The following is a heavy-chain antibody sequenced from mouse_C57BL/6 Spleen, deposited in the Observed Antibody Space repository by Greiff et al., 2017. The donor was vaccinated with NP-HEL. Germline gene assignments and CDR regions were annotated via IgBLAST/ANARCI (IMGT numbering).Heavy chain of an antibody. J-gene: IGHJ3*01. CDR1: GYAFSSSW. Sequence: LQESGPELVKPGASVKISCKASGYAFSSSWMNWVKQRPGKGLEWIGRIYPGDGDTNYNGKFKGKATLTGDKSSSTAYMQLSSLTSEDSAVYFCAREGLYSAFAYWGQGTLVTVSA. V-gene: IGHV1-82*01. D-gene: IGHD1-3*01. CDR2: IYPGDGDT. CDR3: AREGLYSAFAY.